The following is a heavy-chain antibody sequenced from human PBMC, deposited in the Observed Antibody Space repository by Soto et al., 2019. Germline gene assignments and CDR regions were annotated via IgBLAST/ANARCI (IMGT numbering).Heavy chain of an antibody. CDR1: GGSISSPNFY. V-gene: IGHV4-61*01. J-gene: IGHJ3*02. CDR2: IYYSGST. CDR3: ARNYGHAFDI. D-gene: IGHD1-7*01. Sequence: SETLSLTCTVSGGSISSPNFYWSWIRQHPGKGLEWIGYIYYSGSTNYNPSLKSRVTISVDTSKNQFSLKLSSVTAADTAVYYCARNYGHAFDIWGQGTMVTVSS.